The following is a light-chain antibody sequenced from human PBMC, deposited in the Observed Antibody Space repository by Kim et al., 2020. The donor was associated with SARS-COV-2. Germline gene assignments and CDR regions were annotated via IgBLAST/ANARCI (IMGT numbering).Light chain of an antibody. CDR1: QRIRSTY. CDR3: QQYDRSPNT. V-gene: IGKV3-20*01. Sequence: LSPGESATLSCRASQRIRSTYLAWYQHKPDQAPRLLIHGASSRATGIPDSFSGSWSGTDFTLTISRLEPEDFAVYYCQQYDRSPNTFGQGTKLEI. J-gene: IGKJ2*01. CDR2: GAS.